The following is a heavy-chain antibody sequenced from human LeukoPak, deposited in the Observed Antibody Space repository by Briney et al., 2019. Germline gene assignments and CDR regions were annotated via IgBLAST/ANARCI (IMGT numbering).Heavy chain of an antibody. V-gene: IGHV1-2*06. D-gene: IGHD6-6*01. CDR1: GYTLTDHY. CDR2: INPSSGDA. Sequence: GASVKVSCKASGYTLTDHYMHWVRQAPGQGLEWMGRINPSSGDANYAQRFQGRVFMTRDTSISTVYMELSSLRSDDTAVYYCASGFIDLEYSSSNIDYWGQGTLVTVSS. J-gene: IGHJ4*02. CDR3: ASGFIDLEYSSSNIDY.